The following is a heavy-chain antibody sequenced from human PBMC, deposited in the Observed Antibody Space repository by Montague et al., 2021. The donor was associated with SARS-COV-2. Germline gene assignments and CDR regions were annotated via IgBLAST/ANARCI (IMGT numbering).Heavy chain of an antibody. J-gene: IGHJ6*02. CDR3: ARGSWHIVVVTAIRDGYYGMDV. CDR2: INHSGST. D-gene: IGHD2-21*02. Sequence: SETLSPTCAVYGGSFSGYYWSWIRQPPGKGLEWIGEINHSGSTNXNPSLKSRVTISVDTSKNQFFLKLSSVTAADTAVYYCARGSWHIVVVTAIRDGYYGMDVWGQGTTVTVSS. CDR1: GGSFSGYY. V-gene: IGHV4-34*01.